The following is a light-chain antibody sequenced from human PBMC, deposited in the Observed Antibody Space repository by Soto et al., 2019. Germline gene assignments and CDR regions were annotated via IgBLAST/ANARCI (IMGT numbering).Light chain of an antibody. J-gene: IGLJ3*02. Sequence: QSVLTQPASVSGSPGQSITISCTGTSSDVGSYNLVSWYQQHPGKAPKLMIYEGSKRPSGVSNRFSGSKSGNTASLTISGLHDEDEADYYCCSYAGSSPWVFGGGTKVTVL. V-gene: IGLV2-23*01. CDR2: EGS. CDR3: CSYAGSSPWV. CDR1: SSDVGSYNL.